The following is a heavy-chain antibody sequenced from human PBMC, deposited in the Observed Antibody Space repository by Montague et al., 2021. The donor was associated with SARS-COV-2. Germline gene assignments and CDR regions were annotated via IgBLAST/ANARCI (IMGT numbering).Heavy chain of an antibody. CDR2: IHHTGST. J-gene: IGHJ4*02. Sequence: SETLSLTCAVSGASVSRINWWTWVRQPPGRGLGWVEEIHHTGSTNFNPSLRSRVSISLDTSRNQFSLTLNSVTAADTAIYYFARHPVFQQLYSWGQGTLVSVSS. CDR1: GASVSRINW. D-gene: IGHD6-13*01. V-gene: IGHV4-4*02. CDR3: ARHPVFQQLYS.